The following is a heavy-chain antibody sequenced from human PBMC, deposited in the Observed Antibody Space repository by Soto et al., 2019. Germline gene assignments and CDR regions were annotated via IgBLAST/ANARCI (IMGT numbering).Heavy chain of an antibody. V-gene: IGHV4-34*01. CDR1: GGSFSGYY. J-gene: IGHJ4*02. CDR3: ARHVLRYFDY. Sequence: TLSLTCAVYGGSFSGYYWSWIRQPPGKGLEWIGEINHSGSTNYNPSLKSRVTISVDTSKNQFSLKLSSVTAADTAVYYCARHVLRYFDYWGQGTLVTVSS. CDR2: INHSGST. D-gene: IGHD3-9*01.